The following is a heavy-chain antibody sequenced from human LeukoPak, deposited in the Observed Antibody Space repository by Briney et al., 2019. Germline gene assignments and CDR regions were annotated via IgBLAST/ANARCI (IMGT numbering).Heavy chain of an antibody. CDR2: ISWNSGTK. CDR3: AVLHYYAMDV. J-gene: IGHJ6*02. CDR1: GFTFSSYW. D-gene: IGHD2-8*01. Sequence: GGSLRLSCAASGFTFSSYWMSWVRQAPGKGLEWVSGISWNSGTKGYADSVKGRFTISRDNAKNSLYLQMNSLRGEDAALYYCAVLHYYAMDVWGQGTTVTVSS. V-gene: IGHV3-9*01.